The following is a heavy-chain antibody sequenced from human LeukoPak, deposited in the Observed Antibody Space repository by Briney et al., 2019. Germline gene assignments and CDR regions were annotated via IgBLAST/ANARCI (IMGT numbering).Heavy chain of an antibody. V-gene: IGHV3-48*01. D-gene: IGHD3-3*01. J-gene: IGHJ4*02. CDR2: ISSNGNII. CDR3: ARMTYYDFWSGYYKDDF. Sequence: GGSLRLSCAASGFTFSSYSMNWVRQAPGKGLEWVSYISSNGNIIYHADSVKGRFTISRDNAKNSLYLQMNSLRAEDTAVYYCARMTYYDFWSGYYKDDFWGQGTLVTVSS. CDR1: GFTFSSYS.